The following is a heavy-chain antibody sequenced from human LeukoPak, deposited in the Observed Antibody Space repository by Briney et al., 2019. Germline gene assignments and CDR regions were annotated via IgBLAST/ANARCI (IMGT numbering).Heavy chain of an antibody. V-gene: IGHV1-2*02. J-gene: IGHJ4*02. CDR2: INAKRGDT. CDR3: ARDHDWGVDN. D-gene: IGHD7-27*01. CDR1: GFTFTDHY. Sequence: APVKVSCKASGFTFTDHYMHWVRQAPGQGLEWMGWINAKRGDTNYAQNFQDRVTMTRDTSISTVYMKLSRLTVDDTAVYYCARDHDWGVDNWGQGTLVTVSS.